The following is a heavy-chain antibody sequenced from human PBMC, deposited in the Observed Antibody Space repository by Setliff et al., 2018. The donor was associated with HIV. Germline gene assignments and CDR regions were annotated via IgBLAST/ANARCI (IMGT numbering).Heavy chain of an antibody. CDR3: ARGSSWQYYYYYYMDV. J-gene: IGHJ6*03. D-gene: IGHD6-13*01. CDR1: GGSISSYY. CDR2: IYCSGST. V-gene: IGHV4-59*01. Sequence: PSETLSLTCTVSGGSISSYYWSWIRQPPGKGLEWIGYIYCSGSTNYNPSLKSRVTISVDTSKNQFSLKLSSVTAADTAVYYCARGSSWQYYYYYYMDVWGKGTTVTVS.